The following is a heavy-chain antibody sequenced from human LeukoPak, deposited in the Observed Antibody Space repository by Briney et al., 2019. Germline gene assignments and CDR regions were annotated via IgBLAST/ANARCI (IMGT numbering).Heavy chain of an antibody. CDR2: ISPSGGST. CDR3: ARGGDYGDYVWWFDP. J-gene: IGHJ5*02. V-gene: IGHV1-46*01. Sequence: ASVKVSCKAFGYTFTSNYMHWVRQAPGQGPEWMGVISPSGGSTTYAQKFQGRVTLTRDMSTSTDYLELSSLRSEDTAVYYCARGGDYGDYVWWFDPWGQGTLVTVSS. CDR1: GYTFTSNY. D-gene: IGHD4-17*01.